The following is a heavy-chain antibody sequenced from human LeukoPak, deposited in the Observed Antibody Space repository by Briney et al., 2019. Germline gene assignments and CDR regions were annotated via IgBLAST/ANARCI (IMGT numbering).Heavy chain of an antibody. CDR3: ARDTNVDIVATIGYTSY. CDR2: ITSSGSTI. D-gene: IGHD5-12*01. V-gene: IGHV3-11*04. J-gene: IGHJ4*02. CDR1: GFTFSDYY. Sequence: PRESLRLSCAASGFTFSDYYMSWIRQAPGKGLEWVSYITSSGSTIYYADSVKGRFTISRDNAKNSLYLQMNSLRAEDTAVYYCARDTNVDIVATIGYTSYWGQGTLVTVSS.